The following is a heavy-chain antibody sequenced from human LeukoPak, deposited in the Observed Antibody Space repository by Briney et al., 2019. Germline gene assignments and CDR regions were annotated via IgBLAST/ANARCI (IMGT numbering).Heavy chain of an antibody. CDR2: IDPADSDT. D-gene: IGHD6-25*01. Sequence: GESLKISCKGSGYRFTTYWIGWVRQMPGKGLEWMGIIDPADSDTTYSPSFQGQVTISADKSINTAYVQWSSLKASDSAMYFCARRVGGIAAAFDYWGQGTLVTVSS. V-gene: IGHV5-51*01. CDR3: ARRVGGIAAAFDY. J-gene: IGHJ4*02. CDR1: GYRFTTYW.